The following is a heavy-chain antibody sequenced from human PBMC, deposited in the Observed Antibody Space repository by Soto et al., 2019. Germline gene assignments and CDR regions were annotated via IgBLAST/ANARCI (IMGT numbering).Heavy chain of an antibody. J-gene: IGHJ4*02. CDR2: VHSGGNT. CDR3: SKQLAAHLWGSFRH. Sequence: GGSLRLSCAAAGFTVSNNYMSWVRQAPGKGLEWVSVVHSGGNTYYAESVKGRFTISRDNSRNTLYLQMNSLRTEDTAIYYCSKQLAAHLWGSFRHWGQETLVTVSS. D-gene: IGHD3-16*02. CDR1: GFTVSNNY. V-gene: IGHV3-53*01.